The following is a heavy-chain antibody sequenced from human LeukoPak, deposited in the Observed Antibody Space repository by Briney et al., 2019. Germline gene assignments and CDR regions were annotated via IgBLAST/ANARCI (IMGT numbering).Heavy chain of an antibody. CDR1: GFTFSSYG. D-gene: IGHD1-26*01. Sequence: GGCLRLSCVASGFTFSSYGMHWVRQAPGKGLEWVAFIRYDGSNKFYTDSVKGRFTISRDSPKNTVFLQMNSLRGEDTAVYYCAKDRGDYYYMDVWGKGTTVTVSS. V-gene: IGHV3-30*02. J-gene: IGHJ6*03. CDR2: IRYDGSNK. CDR3: AKDRGDYYYMDV.